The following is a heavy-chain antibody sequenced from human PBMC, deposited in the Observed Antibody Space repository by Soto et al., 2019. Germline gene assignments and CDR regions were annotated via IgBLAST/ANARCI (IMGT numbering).Heavy chain of an antibody. V-gene: IGHV4-34*01. CDR2: INHSGST. D-gene: IGHD2-15*01. CDR1: GGSFSGYY. J-gene: IGHJ4*02. CDR3: ARRSRVVAAPSQPSYYFDY. Sequence: SEILSLTCAVYGGSFSGYYWSWIRQPPGKGLEWIGEINHSGSTNYNPSLKSRVTISVDTSKNQFSLKLSSVTAADTAVYYCARRSRVVAAPSQPSYYFDYWGQGTLVTVSS.